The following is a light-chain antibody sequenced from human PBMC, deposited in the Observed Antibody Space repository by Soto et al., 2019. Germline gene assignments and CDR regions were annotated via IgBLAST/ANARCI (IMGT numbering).Light chain of an antibody. CDR1: QSVSSNY. V-gene: IGKV3-20*01. Sequence: EIVLTQSPGTLSLSPGEIATLSCRASQSVSSNYLAWYQQKRGQAPRLLIYVASNRATGIPTRFSGSGCGADFTLAISRLQHEDFAVYYCQQSDTSPQTFGEGTKGVI. J-gene: IGKJ1*01. CDR3: QQSDTSPQT. CDR2: VAS.